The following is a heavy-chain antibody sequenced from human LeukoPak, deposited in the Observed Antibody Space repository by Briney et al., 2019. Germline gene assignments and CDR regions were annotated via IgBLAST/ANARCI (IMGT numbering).Heavy chain of an antibody. CDR1: GGSISSYY. Sequence: SETLSLTCTVSGGSISSYYWSWIRQPPGKGLEWIGYIYYSGSTNYNPSLKSRVTISVDTSKNQFSLKLSSVTAADTAVYYCARDGPPLTHYYMDVWGKGTTVTVSS. J-gene: IGHJ6*03. V-gene: IGHV4-59*01. CDR3: ARDGPPLTHYYMDV. CDR2: IYYSGST.